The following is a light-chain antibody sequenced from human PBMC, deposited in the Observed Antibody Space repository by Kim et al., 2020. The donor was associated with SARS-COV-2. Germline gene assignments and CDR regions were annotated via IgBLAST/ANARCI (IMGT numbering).Light chain of an antibody. CDR1: SLRSYY. CDR3: NSRDSNNNVV. Sequence: ALGQTVRITCQGDSLRSYYATWYQQKPGQAPILVIYGKYNRPSGIPDRFSGSSSGNTASLTITGTQAGDEADYYCNSRDSNNNVVFGGGTQLTVL. J-gene: IGLJ2*01. V-gene: IGLV3-19*01. CDR2: GKY.